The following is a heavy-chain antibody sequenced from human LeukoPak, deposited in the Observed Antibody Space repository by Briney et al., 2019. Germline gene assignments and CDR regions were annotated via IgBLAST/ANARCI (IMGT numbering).Heavy chain of an antibody. Sequence: GESLKISCKGSGYSFTSYWIAWVRQMPGKGLQSMGSVYPGDSDTRYSPSFQGQVTISADKSISTAYLQWSSLKASDTAMYYCARLDGSGHDKDYYYGMDVWGKGTTVTVSS. CDR1: GYSFTSYW. CDR2: VYPGDSDT. CDR3: ARLDGSGHDKDYYYGMDV. J-gene: IGHJ6*04. D-gene: IGHD5-12*01. V-gene: IGHV5-51*01.